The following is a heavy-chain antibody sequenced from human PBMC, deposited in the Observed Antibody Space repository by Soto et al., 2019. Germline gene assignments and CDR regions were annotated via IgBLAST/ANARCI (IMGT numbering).Heavy chain of an antibody. D-gene: IGHD3-3*01. CDR3: ARGYYDFWSGFPSLDV. J-gene: IGHJ6*04. V-gene: IGHV4-34*01. Sequence: SETLSLTCAVYGESFTGYYWSWIRQPPGAGLEWIGEINHSGATNYNPSLKSRVIISVDTSKNQFSLKLSSVTAADTAVYYCARGYYDFWSGFPSLDVWGKGTTVTVSS. CDR1: GESFTGYY. CDR2: INHSGAT.